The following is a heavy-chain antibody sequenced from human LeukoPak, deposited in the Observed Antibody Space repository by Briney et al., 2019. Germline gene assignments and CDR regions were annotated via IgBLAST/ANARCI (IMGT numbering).Heavy chain of an antibody. CDR3: ARSRRELLSFDY. V-gene: IGHV4-61*02. D-gene: IGHD1-26*01. J-gene: IGHJ4*02. CDR1: GGSISSGSYY. Sequence: KTPQTLSLTCTVSGGSISSGSYYWSWIRQPAGKGLEWIGRIYTSGSTNYNPSLKSRVTISVDTSKNQFSLKLSSVTAADTAVYYCARSRRELLSFDYWGQGTLVTVSS. CDR2: IYTSGST.